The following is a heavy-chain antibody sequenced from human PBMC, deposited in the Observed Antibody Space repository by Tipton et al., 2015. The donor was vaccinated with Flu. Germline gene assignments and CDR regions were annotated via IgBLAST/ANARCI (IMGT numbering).Heavy chain of an antibody. D-gene: IGHD3-3*01. J-gene: IGHJ6*02. CDR3: ARDHPPSITVFGVITDYLGMDV. CDR2: ISSSGSTI. CDR1: GFTFSDSY. Sequence: QVQLVQSGGGLVKPGGSLRLSCAASGFTFSDSYMSWIRQAPGKGLEWVSHISSSGSTINYADSVKGRFTISRDNAKNSLSLQMNSLRAEDTAIYYCARDHPPSITVFGVITDYLGMDVWGQGTTVTVSS. V-gene: IGHV3-11*01.